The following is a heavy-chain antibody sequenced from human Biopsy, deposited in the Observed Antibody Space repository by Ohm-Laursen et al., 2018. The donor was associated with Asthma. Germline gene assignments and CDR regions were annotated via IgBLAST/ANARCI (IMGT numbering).Heavy chain of an antibody. J-gene: IGHJ4*02. CDR2: HDHEEGGT. V-gene: IGHV1-24*01. Sequence: ESSVKVSCKISGYSLTDLSMHWVRQAPGQGLEWMGGHDHEEGGTVNARRFQGRVTMTEDTSTDTAYMELSSLSSDDTAVYYCASDFPKDYARYNFQFWGQGTLVTVSS. CDR1: GYSLTDLS. CDR3: ASDFPKDYARYNFQF. D-gene: IGHD4-17*01.